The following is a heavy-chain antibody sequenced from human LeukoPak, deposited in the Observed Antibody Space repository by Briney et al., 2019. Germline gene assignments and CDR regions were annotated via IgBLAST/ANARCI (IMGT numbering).Heavy chain of an antibody. CDR1: GFPFSNAW. CDR3: NTDYNYGENTRFGY. D-gene: IGHD3-16*01. V-gene: IGHV3-15*01. J-gene: IGHJ4*02. CDR2: IKSKTDGGTT. Sequence: GGSLRLSCAASGFPFSNAWMSWVRQAPGKGLEWVGRIKSKTDGGTTEYAAPVKGRFTISRDDSKKTLYLEMNSLETEDTAIYYCNTDYNYGENTRFGYWGQGTLVTVSS.